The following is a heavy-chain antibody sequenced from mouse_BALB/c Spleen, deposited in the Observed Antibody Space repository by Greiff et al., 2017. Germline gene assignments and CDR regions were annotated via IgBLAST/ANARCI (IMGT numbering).Heavy chain of an antibody. J-gene: IGHJ3*01. D-gene: IGHD2-1*01. CDR2: IWAGGST. V-gene: IGHV2-9*02. CDR3: AREYGNYVRVDFAY. Sequence: QVQLQQSGPGLVAPSQSLSITCTVSGFSLTSYGVHWVRQPPGKGLEWLGVIWAGGSTNYNSALMSRLSISKDNSKSQVFLKMNSLQTDDTAMYYCAREYGNYVRVDFAYWGQGTLVTVSA. CDR1: GFSLTSYG.